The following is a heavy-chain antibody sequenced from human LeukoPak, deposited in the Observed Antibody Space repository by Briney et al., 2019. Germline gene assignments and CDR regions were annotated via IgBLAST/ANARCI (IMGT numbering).Heavy chain of an antibody. J-gene: IGHJ3*01. CDR3: ARQGDDIMPGYIEAFDV. Sequence: ISYIGSTSYIPSLKSRVTISIDTSKNQFSLKLRSVIAADTAIYYCARQGDDIMPGYIEAFDVWGQGTMVTVSS. CDR2: ISYIGST. D-gene: IGHD3-9*01. V-gene: IGHV4-59*08.